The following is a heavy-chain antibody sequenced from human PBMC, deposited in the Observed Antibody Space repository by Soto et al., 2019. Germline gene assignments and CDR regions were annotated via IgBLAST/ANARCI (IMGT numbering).Heavy chain of an antibody. D-gene: IGHD2-2*01. Sequence: PSETLSLTCIVSGDSVTSGSYYWTWLRQPPGKGLEWMGYIYYTGKTYYNPSLESRLTMSVDRSKNQFSLKLNSVTAADTAVYYCGRDLTSNANCIDPWGQGTLVTVSS. V-gene: IGHV4-61*01. CDR2: IYYTGKT. CDR3: GRDLTSNANCIDP. CDR1: GDSVTSGSYY. J-gene: IGHJ5*02.